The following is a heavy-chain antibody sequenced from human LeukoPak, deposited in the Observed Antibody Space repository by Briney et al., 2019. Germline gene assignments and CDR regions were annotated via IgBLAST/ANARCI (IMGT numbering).Heavy chain of an antibody. V-gene: IGHV3-21*06. D-gene: IGHD6-13*01. CDR1: EFTVSSYG. J-gene: IGHJ3*02. Sequence: GGSLRLSCAASEFTVSSYGMNWVRQPPGKGLEWVSSITSISSSINYADSVKGRFTISRDNAKNSIYVQMKSLRAEDTAVYYCARARGSSWSTDAFDIWGQGTTVTVSS. CDR3: ARARGSSWSTDAFDI. CDR2: ITSISSSI.